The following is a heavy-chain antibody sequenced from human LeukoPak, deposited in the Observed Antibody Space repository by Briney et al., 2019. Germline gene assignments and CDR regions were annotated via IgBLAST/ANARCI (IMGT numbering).Heavy chain of an antibody. CDR3: AKDYFSGGWYYFDF. V-gene: IGHV3-23*01. Sequence: SGGSLRLSCAASGFTFNTYAMSWVRQAPGRGLEWVSGLSGNGGNTYYADSVKGRFTVSRDNSKNTLYLQMNSLRAEGTAIYYCAKDYFSGGWYYFDFWGQGTLVTVSS. D-gene: IGHD6-19*01. CDR2: LSGNGGNT. CDR1: GFTFNTYA. J-gene: IGHJ4*02.